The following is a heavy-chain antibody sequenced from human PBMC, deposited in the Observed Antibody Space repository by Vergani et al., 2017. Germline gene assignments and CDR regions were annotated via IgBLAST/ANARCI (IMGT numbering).Heavy chain of an antibody. CDR1: GFTFSSYS. J-gene: IGHJ2*01. D-gene: IGHD5-12*01. CDR3: ASRGYSGYVNL. Sequence: EVQLVESGGGLVKPGGSLRLSCAASGFTFSSYSMNWVRQAPGKGLEWVSSISSSSSYICYADSVKVRFSISRDNAKNSLYLHMNSLRAEDTAVYYCASRGYSGYVNLWGRGTLVTVSS. CDR2: ISSSSSYI. V-gene: IGHV3-21*01.